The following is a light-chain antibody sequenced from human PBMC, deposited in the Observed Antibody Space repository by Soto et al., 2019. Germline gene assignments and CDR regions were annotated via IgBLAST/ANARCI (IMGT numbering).Light chain of an antibody. CDR1: RSAVFDSNNLNY. J-gene: IGKJ1*01. V-gene: IGKV4-1*01. CDR3: QQYYSTPRT. CDR2: WAS. Sequence: VMTQPPDSLAASLCDSATTNRPPSRSAVFDSNNLNYLAWYQQKPGQPPKLLINWASTRESGVPDRFGGSGSGTAFTPTISSLQAEDVAVYYCQQYYSTPRTFGQGTKVDIK.